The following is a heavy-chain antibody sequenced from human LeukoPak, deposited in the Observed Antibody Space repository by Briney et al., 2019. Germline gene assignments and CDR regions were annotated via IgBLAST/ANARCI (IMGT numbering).Heavy chain of an antibody. J-gene: IGHJ4*02. CDR1: GFSFSSYS. CDR3: ARRAALDY. Sequence: GGSLRLSCAASGFSFSSYSMNWVRQAPGKGREWVPSISSSSNYIYYADSVKGRFTISRDNAKNSLYLQMNSLRAEDTAVYYCARRAALDYWGQGTLVTVSS. CDR2: ISSSSNYI. V-gene: IGHV3-21*01. D-gene: IGHD2-15*01.